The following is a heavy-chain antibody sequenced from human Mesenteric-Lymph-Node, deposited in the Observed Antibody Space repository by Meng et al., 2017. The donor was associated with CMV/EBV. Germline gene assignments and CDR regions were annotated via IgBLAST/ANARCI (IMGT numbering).Heavy chain of an antibody. Sequence: ASVKVSCKASGYTFTSYGISWVRQAPGQGLEWMGWISAYNGNTNYAQKLQGRVTMTRNTSISTAYMELSSLRSEDTAVYFCARGDTNDRYCSCDYWGQGTLVTVSS. CDR3: ARGDTNDRYCSCDY. CDR2: ISAYNGNT. CDR1: GYTFTSYG. D-gene: IGHD2-15*01. V-gene: IGHV1-18*01. J-gene: IGHJ4*02.